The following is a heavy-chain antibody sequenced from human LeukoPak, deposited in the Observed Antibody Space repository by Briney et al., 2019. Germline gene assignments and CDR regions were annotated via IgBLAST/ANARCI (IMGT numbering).Heavy chain of an antibody. CDR2: ISSSSSYI. CDR3: ASLYDSSGYYYELGAFDI. V-gene: IGHV3-21*01. Sequence: GGSLRLSCAASGFTFSSYSMNWVRQAPGKGLEWVSSISSSSSYIYYADSVKGRFTISRDNAKNSLYLQMNSLRAEDTAVYYCASLYDSSGYYYELGAFDIWGQGTMVTVSS. J-gene: IGHJ3*02. CDR1: GFTFSSYS. D-gene: IGHD3-22*01.